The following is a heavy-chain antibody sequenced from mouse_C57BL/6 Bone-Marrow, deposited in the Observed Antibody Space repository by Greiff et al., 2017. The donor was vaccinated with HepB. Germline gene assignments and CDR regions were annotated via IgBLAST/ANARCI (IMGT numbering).Heavy chain of an antibody. CDR3: ARGGVWYGGTLAD. V-gene: IGHV1-52*01. J-gene: IGHJ3*01. D-gene: IGHD1-1*01. Sequence: VQLQQPGAELVRPGSSVKLSCKASGYTFTSYWMHWVKQRPIQGLEWIGNIDPSDSETHYNQKFKDKATLTVDKSSSTAYMQLSSLTSEDSAVYYCARGGVWYGGTLADWGQVTLVTVSA. CDR1: GYTFTSYW. CDR2: IDPSDSET.